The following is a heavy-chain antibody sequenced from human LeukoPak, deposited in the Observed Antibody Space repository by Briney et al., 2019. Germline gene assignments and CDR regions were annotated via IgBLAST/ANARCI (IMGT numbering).Heavy chain of an antibody. J-gene: IGHJ1*01. Sequence: ASVRVSFKASGGTFTIYGISWGRQAPGQGVGWVGRIIPMLGIANYAQKFQGRVTITADKSTSTAYMELSSLRSEDTAVYYCARVFHYYDSSGYYGDEYFQHWGQGTLVTVSS. V-gene: IGHV1-69*04. CDR1: GGTFTIYG. CDR3: ARVFHYYDSSGYYGDEYFQH. CDR2: IIPMLGIA. D-gene: IGHD3-22*01.